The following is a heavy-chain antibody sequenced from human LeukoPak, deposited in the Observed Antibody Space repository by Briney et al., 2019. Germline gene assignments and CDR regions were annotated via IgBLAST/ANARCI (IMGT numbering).Heavy chain of an antibody. CDR2: IYYSGST. V-gene: IGHV4-39*07. CDR3: ARGPPAWYYYYYMDV. J-gene: IGHJ6*03. Sequence: SETLSLTCTVSGGSISSSSYYWGWIRQPPGKGLEWIGSIYYSGSTYYNPSLKSRVTISVDTSKNQFSLKLSSVTAADTAVYYCARGPPAWYYYYYMDVWGKGTTVTVSS. CDR1: GGSISSSSYY.